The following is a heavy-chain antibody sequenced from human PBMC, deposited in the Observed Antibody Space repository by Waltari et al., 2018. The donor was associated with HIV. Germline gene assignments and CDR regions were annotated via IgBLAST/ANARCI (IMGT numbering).Heavy chain of an antibody. CDR2: ISGSGGNT. D-gene: IGHD6-13*01. CDR3: VKEHQYSHTWYSYYGMDV. Sequence: EVQLLESGGGLVQTGGSLRASCAASGFTFSNYGMTWVRQAPGKGLEWVSAISGSGGNTYYADSLKGRFTISRDNSKNTLYLQMNSLRAEDTAVYFCVKEHQYSHTWYSYYGMDVWGQGTTVTVSS. V-gene: IGHV3-23*01. CDR1: GFTFSNYG. J-gene: IGHJ6*02.